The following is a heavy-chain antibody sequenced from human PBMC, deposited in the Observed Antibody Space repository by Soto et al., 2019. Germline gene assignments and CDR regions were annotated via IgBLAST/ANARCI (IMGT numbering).Heavy chain of an antibody. J-gene: IGHJ4*02. D-gene: IGHD6-13*01. CDR1: GLTFSSYA. V-gene: IGHV3-30-3*01. CDR3: ARERGGIAAAGTLTRYFDY. Sequence: SLRLSCAASGLTFSSYAMHWVRQAPGKGREWVAVISYDGSNKYYADSVKGRFTISRDNSKNTLYLQMNSLRAEDTAVYYCARERGGIAAAGTLTRYFDYWGQGTLVTVSS. CDR2: ISYDGSNK.